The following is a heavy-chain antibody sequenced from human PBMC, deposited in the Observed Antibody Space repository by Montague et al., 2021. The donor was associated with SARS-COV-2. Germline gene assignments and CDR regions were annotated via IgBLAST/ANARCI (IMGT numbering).Heavy chain of an antibody. CDR2: IYTSGTT. J-gene: IGHJ4*02. CDR1: GGSISSGSYY. D-gene: IGHD5-12*01. V-gene: IGHV4-61*02. Sequence: TLSLTCTVSGGSISSGSYYWSWIRQPAGKGLEWIGRIYTSGTTDYSFSLKSRVTISVDTFKNQFSLKLTSVTAADTAVYYCARAHSGGWAHLDNWGQGSLVTVSS. CDR3: ARAHSGGWAHLDN.